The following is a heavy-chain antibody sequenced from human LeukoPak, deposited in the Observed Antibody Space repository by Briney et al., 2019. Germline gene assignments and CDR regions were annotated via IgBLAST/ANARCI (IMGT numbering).Heavy chain of an antibody. D-gene: IGHD1-26*01. CDR2: IKQDGSEK. Sequence: GGSLRLSCAASGFTFSDYYMSWVRQAPGKGLEWVANIKQDGSEKSYVDSVKGRFTISRDNSKNTLYLQMNSLRAEATAVYYCARGGSYLSAFDIWGQGTMVTVSS. J-gene: IGHJ3*02. CDR1: GFTFSDYY. CDR3: ARGGSYLSAFDI. V-gene: IGHV3-7*03.